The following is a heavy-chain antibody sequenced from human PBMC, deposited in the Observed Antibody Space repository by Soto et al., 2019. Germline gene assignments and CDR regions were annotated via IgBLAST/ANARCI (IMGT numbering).Heavy chain of an antibody. CDR2: ISWNSGSI. CDR1: GFTFDDYA. V-gene: IGHV3-9*01. J-gene: IGHJ3*02. Sequence: HPGGSLRLSCAASGFTFDDYAMHWVRQAPGKGLEWVSGISWNSGSIGYADSVKGRFTISRDNAKNSRYLQMNSLRAEDTALYYCAKDMRPIVGATAGAFDIWGQGTMVTVSS. D-gene: IGHD1-26*01. CDR3: AKDMRPIVGATAGAFDI.